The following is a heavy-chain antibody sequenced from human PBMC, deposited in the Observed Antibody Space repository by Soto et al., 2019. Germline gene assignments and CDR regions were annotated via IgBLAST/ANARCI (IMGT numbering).Heavy chain of an antibody. Sequence: ASETLSLTCAVYGGSFSGYYWSWIRQPPGKGLEWIGEINHSGSTNFNPSLKSRVTISVDTSKNQFSLKLSSVTAADTAVYYCARVSTVTIRLDYWGQGTLVTVSS. CDR2: INHSGST. CDR3: ARVSTVTIRLDY. CDR1: GGSFSGYY. V-gene: IGHV4-34*01. J-gene: IGHJ4*02. D-gene: IGHD4-17*01.